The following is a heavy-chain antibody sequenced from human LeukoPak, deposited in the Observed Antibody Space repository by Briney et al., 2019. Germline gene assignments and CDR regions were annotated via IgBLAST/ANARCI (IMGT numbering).Heavy chain of an antibody. D-gene: IGHD3-10*01. J-gene: IGHJ3*02. CDR1: GFTFSSYG. CDR2: IWYDGSNK. Sequence: GGSLRLSCAASGFTFSSYGMHWVRQAPGKGLEWVAVIWYDGSNKYYADSVKGRFTISRDNSKNTLYLQMNSLRAEDTAVYYCARDVTVRGNDAFDIWGQGTMATVSS. V-gene: IGHV3-33*01. CDR3: ARDVTVRGNDAFDI.